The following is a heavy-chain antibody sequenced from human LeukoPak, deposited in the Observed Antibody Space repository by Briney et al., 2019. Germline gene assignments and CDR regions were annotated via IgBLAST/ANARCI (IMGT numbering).Heavy chain of an antibody. D-gene: IGHD3-10*01. CDR3: ARREVWFGELLSPFDY. CDR1: GGSISSSSYY. CDR2: IYYSGST. Sequence: SETLSLTCTVSGGSISSSSYYWGWIRQPPGKGLEWIGSIYYSGSTYYNPSLKSRVTISVDTSKNQFSLKLSSVTAADTAVYYRARREVWFGELLSPFDYWGQGTLVTVSS. J-gene: IGHJ4*02. V-gene: IGHV4-39*01.